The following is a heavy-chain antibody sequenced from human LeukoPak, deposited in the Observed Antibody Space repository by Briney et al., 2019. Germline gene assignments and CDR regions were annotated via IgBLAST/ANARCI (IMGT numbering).Heavy chain of an antibody. V-gene: IGHV4-59*01. D-gene: IGHD3-3*01. Sequence: PSETLSLTCTVSGGSISSYYWSWIRQPPGKGLEWIGYIYYSGSTNYNPSLKSRVTISVGTSKNQFSLKLSSVTAADTAVYYCASGFWSDYPYGMDVWGQGTTVTVPS. CDR3: ASGFWSDYPYGMDV. J-gene: IGHJ6*02. CDR1: GGSISSYY. CDR2: IYYSGST.